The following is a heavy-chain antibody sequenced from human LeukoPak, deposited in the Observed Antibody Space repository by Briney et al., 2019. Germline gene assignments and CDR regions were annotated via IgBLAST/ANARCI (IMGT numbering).Heavy chain of an antibody. Sequence: TGRSLRLSCVASGFIVGPNYMNWVRPAPRKGFEWVASIYSGGSTDYADSVKGRFTISRDSTKNTLYLQVNSLRSDGTAVYYCAGSNYASGTFPVYWVQGSLVTVSS. D-gene: IGHD4-11*01. V-gene: IGHV3-66*02. CDR1: GFIVGPNY. CDR3: AGSNYASGTFPVY. CDR2: IYSGGST. J-gene: IGHJ4*02.